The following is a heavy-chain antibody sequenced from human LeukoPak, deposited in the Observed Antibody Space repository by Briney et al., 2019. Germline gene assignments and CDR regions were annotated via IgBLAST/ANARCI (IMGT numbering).Heavy chain of an antibody. D-gene: IGHD1-1*01. V-gene: IGHV4-59*01. Sequence: SETLSLTCTVSGGSISGYYWSWFRQPPGKGLEWIGYIHNSGSTSYNPSLRSRVTMSVHTSRNQFSLKLSSVTAADTAVYYCASVAELEIDYWGQGTLVTVSS. CDR1: GGSISGYY. CDR2: IHNSGST. J-gene: IGHJ4*02. CDR3: ASVAELEIDY.